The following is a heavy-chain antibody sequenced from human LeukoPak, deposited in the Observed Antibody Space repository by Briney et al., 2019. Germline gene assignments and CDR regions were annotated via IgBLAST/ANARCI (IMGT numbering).Heavy chain of an antibody. V-gene: IGHV4-61*01. CDR2: IYYSGST. Sequence: SETLSLTCTVSGYSISSGYYWGWIRQPPGKGLEWIGYIYYSGSTNYNPSLKSRVTISVDTSKNQFSLKLSSVTAADTAVYYCARVGGQWLDYWGQGTLVTVSS. CDR3: ARVGGQWLDY. D-gene: IGHD6-19*01. CDR1: GYSISSGYY. J-gene: IGHJ4*02.